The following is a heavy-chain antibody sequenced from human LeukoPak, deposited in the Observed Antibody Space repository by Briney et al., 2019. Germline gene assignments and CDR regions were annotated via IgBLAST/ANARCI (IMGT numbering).Heavy chain of an antibody. CDR1: GDSIISYY. Sequence: ASETLSLTCTVSGDSIISYYWSWIRQPPGKGLEWIGYIYYSGGTNYNPSLKSRVTISVDTSKNQFSLKLSSVTAADTAVYYCARERIENAMDVWGQGTTVTVSS. CDR3: ARERIENAMDV. J-gene: IGHJ6*02. CDR2: IYYSGGT. V-gene: IGHV4-59*01.